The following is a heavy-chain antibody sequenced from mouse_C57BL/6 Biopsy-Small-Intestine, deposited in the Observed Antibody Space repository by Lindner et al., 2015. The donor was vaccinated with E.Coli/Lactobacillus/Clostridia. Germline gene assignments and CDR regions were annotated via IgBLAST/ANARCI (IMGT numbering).Heavy chain of an antibody. CDR2: ISSGSSTI. J-gene: IGHJ4*01. D-gene: IGHD1-1*01. CDR3: ARGSSGGMDY. V-gene: IGHV5-17*01. Sequence: VQLQESGGGLVKPGGSLKVSCAASGITFSDYGMHWVRQAPEKGLEWVAYISSGSSTINYADTVKGRFTISRDNAKNTLFLQMTSLRSEDTAMYYCARGSSGGMDYWGQGTSVTVSS. CDR1: GITFSDYG.